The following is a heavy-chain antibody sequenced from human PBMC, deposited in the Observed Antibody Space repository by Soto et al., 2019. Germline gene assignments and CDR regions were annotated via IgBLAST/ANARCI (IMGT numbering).Heavy chain of an antibody. Sequence: QLQLQESGPGLVKPSETLSLTCAVSGDSISSTSYYWGWIRQPPGKGLEWIGSIYYSGSTYYNPSLTSRVTISVDTSKNQFSLKLSSVTAADTAVYYCASWSYCSSTSCRYFDYWGQGTLVTVSS. CDR2: IYYSGST. D-gene: IGHD2-2*01. J-gene: IGHJ4*02. CDR1: GDSISSTSYY. CDR3: ASWSYCSSTSCRYFDY. V-gene: IGHV4-39*01.